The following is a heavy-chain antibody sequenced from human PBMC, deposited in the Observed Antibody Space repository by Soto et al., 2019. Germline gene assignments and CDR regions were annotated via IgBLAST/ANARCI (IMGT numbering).Heavy chain of an antibody. CDR3: AGGGGYCSSTSCYDYGMDV. CDR2: ISSSSSYI. D-gene: IGHD2-2*01. J-gene: IGHJ6*02. V-gene: IGHV3-21*01. CDR1: GFTFSNYN. Sequence: EVQLVESGGGLVKPGGSLRISCAASGFTFSNYNMNWVRQAPGKGLEWVSFISSSSSYIYDADSVKGRVTISRDNAKNPLYLQMKRLKAEDKALYYCAGGGGYCSSTSCYDYGMDVWGQGTTVTVSS.